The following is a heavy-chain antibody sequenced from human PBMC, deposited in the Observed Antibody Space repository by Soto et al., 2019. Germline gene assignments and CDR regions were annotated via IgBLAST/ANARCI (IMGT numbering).Heavy chain of an antibody. Sequence: QAQLQQWGAGLLKPSETLSLTCAVYGGSFSGYFWSWIRQPPGKGLEWIAEINDSGSTNYNPSLTSRVTISVDTSKNQFSLKLSSVTAADTAVYYCVREAGTGYNYGYGDYWGQGTLVTVSS. CDR3: VREAGTGYNYGYGDY. CDR2: INDSGST. CDR1: GGSFSGYF. D-gene: IGHD5-18*01. V-gene: IGHV4-34*01. J-gene: IGHJ4*02.